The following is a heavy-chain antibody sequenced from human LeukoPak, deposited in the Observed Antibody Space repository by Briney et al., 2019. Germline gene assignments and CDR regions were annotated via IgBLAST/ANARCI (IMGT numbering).Heavy chain of an antibody. CDR2: ISAYNGNT. CDR1: GYTFSSYG. Sequence: GGSVKVSCKASGYTFSSYGISWVRQAPGQGLEWVGWISAYNGNTNYAQTVQGRVTITTDTSTSTAYMQMKSLRSEDTAVYYCARVVVPAAALWFDPWGQGTLVTVSS. D-gene: IGHD2-2*01. V-gene: IGHV1-18*01. CDR3: ARVVVPAAALWFDP. J-gene: IGHJ5*02.